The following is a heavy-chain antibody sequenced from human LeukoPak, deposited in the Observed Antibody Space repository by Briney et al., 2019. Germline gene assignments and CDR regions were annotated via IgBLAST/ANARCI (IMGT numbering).Heavy chain of an antibody. J-gene: IGHJ5*02. CDR1: GYTFTDYY. Sequence: ASVKVSCKASGYTFTDYYINWVRQAPGQGLEWIGWINPNSGDTNYAQKFQDRVTMTRDTSISTAYIELSFLRSDDTAVFYCARGDYYGSPKVVAAWGQGTLVTVSS. V-gene: IGHV1-2*02. CDR3: ARGDYYGSPKVVAA. CDR2: INPNSGDT. D-gene: IGHD3-10*01.